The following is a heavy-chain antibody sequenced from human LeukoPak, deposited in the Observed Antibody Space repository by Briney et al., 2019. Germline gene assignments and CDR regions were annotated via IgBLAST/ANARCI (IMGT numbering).Heavy chain of an antibody. V-gene: IGHV3-23*01. D-gene: IGHD6-19*01. CDR1: GFSFRSYA. CDR2: ISGSGGTT. J-gene: IGHJ4*02. Sequence: GGSLRLSCAASGFSFRSYAMSWVRQAPGQGLEWISGISGSGGTTYYADSVKGRLSISRDNSKNTLYLQLNSLRADDTAVYYCAKEKTGGWPFDYWGQGTLVTVSS. CDR3: AKEKTGGWPFDY.